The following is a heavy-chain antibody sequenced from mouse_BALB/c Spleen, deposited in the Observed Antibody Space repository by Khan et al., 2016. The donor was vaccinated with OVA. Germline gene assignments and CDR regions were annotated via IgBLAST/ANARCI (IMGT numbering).Heavy chain of an antibody. V-gene: IGHV1S29*02. CDR1: GYTFTDYN. Sequence: VQLQQSGPEVVKPGASVKLSCKASGYTFTDYNVDWVKQRHGQSLEWIGYFFPNSGGSGYNQMFKTKATLTVDISSSTAYMDLRNLTSEDSAVYDCVSSGYYSCAYWGQGTLVTVSA. CDR3: VSSGYYSCAY. D-gene: IGHD3-1*01. J-gene: IGHJ3*01. CDR2: FFPNSGGS.